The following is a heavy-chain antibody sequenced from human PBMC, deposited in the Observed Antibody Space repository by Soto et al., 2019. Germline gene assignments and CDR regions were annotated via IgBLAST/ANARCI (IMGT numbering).Heavy chain of an antibody. V-gene: IGHV3-66*01. CDR3: ARDRRYGSGSYNYYYYYYMDV. Sequence: GGSLRLSCAASGFTVSSNYMSWVRQAPGKGLEWVSVIYSGGSTYYADSVKGRFTISRDNSKNTLYLQMNSLRAEDTAVYYCARDRRYGSGSYNYYYYYYMDVWGKGTTVTVSS. J-gene: IGHJ6*03. CDR1: GFTVSSNY. CDR2: IYSGGST. D-gene: IGHD3-10*01.